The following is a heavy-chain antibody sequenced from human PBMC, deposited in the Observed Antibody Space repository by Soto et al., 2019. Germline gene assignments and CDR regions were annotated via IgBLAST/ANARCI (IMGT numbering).Heavy chain of an antibody. CDR3: AKSSSWYSPDYYYYYGMDV. CDR1: GYSFTSYW. D-gene: IGHD6-13*01. Sequence: PGESLKISCKGSGYSFTSYWIGWVRQMPGKSLKWMGIIYPGDSDTRYSPSFQGQVTISADKSISTAYLQWSSLKASDTAMYYCAKSSSWYSPDYYYYYGMDVWGQGTTVTVSS. J-gene: IGHJ6*02. CDR2: IYPGDSDT. V-gene: IGHV5-51*01.